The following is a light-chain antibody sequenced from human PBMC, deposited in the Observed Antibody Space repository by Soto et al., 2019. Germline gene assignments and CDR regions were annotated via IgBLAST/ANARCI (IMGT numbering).Light chain of an antibody. CDR1: QNIRQW. V-gene: IGKV1-5*03. Sequence: DIPMTQSPSTLSASIGDRITLTCRASQNIRQWLAWYQQKPGKTPRLLIYETSTLESGVPSTVSGSGFGTEFTLTISSLQPDDFATYYCQQYYSYPWTFGPGTKVEI. CDR2: ETS. J-gene: IGKJ1*01. CDR3: QQYYSYPWT.